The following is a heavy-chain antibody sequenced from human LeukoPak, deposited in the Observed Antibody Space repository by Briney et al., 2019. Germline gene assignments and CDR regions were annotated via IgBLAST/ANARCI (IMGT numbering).Heavy chain of an antibody. CDR2: ISGGRTYT. J-gene: IGHJ4*02. V-gene: IGHV3-21*01. D-gene: IGHD6-13*01. CDR1: GFTFSSFN. CDR3: ARGDRSAVFDY. Sequence: GGSLRLSCAASGFTFSSFNMNWVRQAPGKGLEWVSSISGGRTYTYYADSVKGRFTISRENTKNSLFLQMNSLRAEDTAIYYCARGDRSAVFDYWGQGSLVTVSS.